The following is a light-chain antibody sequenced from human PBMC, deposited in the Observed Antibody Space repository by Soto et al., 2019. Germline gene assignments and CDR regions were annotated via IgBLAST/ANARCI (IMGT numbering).Light chain of an antibody. CDR1: QSVSTN. V-gene: IGKV3-15*01. CDR2: GAS. CDR3: QQYNKWPLT. Sequence: ETVMTQSPATLSVSPGERATLSCGASQSVSTNLAWYQQKPGQVPRLLIYGASTRASDIPARFSGSGSGTEFTLTISSLQSEDFAVYYCQQYNKWPLTLGGGTKVEIE. J-gene: IGKJ4*01.